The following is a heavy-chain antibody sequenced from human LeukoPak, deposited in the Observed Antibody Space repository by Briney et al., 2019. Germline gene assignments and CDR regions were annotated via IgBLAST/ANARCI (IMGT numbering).Heavy chain of an antibody. D-gene: IGHD6-13*01. V-gene: IGHV3-21*01. CDR2: ISSTSDFI. Sequence: GGSLRLSCAASGFTFSANTMNWARQAPGKGLEWVSSISSTSDFIFYADSVKGRFTISRDNAKNSLSLQMTSLRAEDTAVYYCAKAGRFTSSWSYDYWGQGTLVTVSS. CDR3: AKAGRFTSSWSYDY. J-gene: IGHJ4*02. CDR1: GFTFSANT.